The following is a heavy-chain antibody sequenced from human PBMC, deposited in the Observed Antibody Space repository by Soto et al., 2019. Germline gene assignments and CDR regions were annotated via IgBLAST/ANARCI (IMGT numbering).Heavy chain of an antibody. D-gene: IGHD3-22*01. Sequence: GASVKVSCKASGYTFTSYDINWVRQATGQGLEWMGWMNPNSGNTGYAQKFQGRVTMTRNTSISTAYMELSSLRSEDTAVYYCARGFYYYDSSGYVDDAFDIWGQGTMVTVSS. V-gene: IGHV1-8*01. J-gene: IGHJ3*02. CDR3: ARGFYYYDSSGYVDDAFDI. CDR2: MNPNSGNT. CDR1: GYTFTSYD.